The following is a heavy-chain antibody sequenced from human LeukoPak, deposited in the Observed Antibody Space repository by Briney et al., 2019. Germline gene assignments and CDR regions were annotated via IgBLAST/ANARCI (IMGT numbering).Heavy chain of an antibody. J-gene: IGHJ4*02. Sequence: GGSLRLSCAASGFTFSSYAMHWVRQAPGKGLEYVSAISSNGGSTYYANSVKGRFTISRDNSKNTLYLQMGSLRAEDMAVYYCARDLGYSSSWYEGGYWGQGTLVTVSS. CDR3: ARDLGYSSSWYEGGY. CDR2: ISSNGGST. CDR1: GFTFSSYA. V-gene: IGHV3-64*01. D-gene: IGHD6-13*01.